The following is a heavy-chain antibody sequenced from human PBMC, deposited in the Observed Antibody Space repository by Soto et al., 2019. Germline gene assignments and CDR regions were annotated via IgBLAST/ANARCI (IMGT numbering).Heavy chain of an antibody. J-gene: IGHJ5*02. D-gene: IGHD3-3*01. CDR3: ARGHYDFWSGVNWFDP. V-gene: IGHV4-31*03. CDR2: IYYSGST. CDR1: GGSISSGGYY. Sequence: QVQLQESGPGLVKPSQTLSLTCTVSGGSISSGGYYWSWIRQHPGKGLEWIGYIYYSGSTYYNPSLKSRVSISVDTSKNQFSLKLSSVTAADTAVYYCARGHYDFWSGVNWFDPWGQGTLVTVSS.